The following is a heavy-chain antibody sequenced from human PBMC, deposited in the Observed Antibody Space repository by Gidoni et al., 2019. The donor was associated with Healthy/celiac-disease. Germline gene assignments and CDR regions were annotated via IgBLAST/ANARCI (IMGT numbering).Heavy chain of an antibody. Sequence: QVQLQESGPGLVKPSETLSPTCTVAGCSISSYYWSWIRQPPGKGLEWIGYIYYSGSTNYNPSLKRRVTISVDTSKNQFSRKLSSVTAADTAVYYCARVSGSILWAPLPDWGQGTLVTVSS. D-gene: IGHD2-21*01. J-gene: IGHJ4*02. CDR1: GCSISSYY. CDR3: ARVSGSILWAPLPD. V-gene: IGHV4-59*01. CDR2: IYYSGST.